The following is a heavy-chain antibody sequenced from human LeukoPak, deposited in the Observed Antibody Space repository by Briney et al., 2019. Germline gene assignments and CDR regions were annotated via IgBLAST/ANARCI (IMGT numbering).Heavy chain of an antibody. CDR3: ARVRRPKWYFDL. CDR1: RFTFSSYA. CDR2: ISYDGSNK. Sequence: GGSLRLSCAASRFTFSSYAIHWVRQAPGKGLEWVAVISYDGSNKYYADSVKGRFTISRDNSKNTLYLQMNSLRAEDTAVYYCARVRRPKWYFDLWGRGTLVTVSS. V-gene: IGHV3-30*04. J-gene: IGHJ2*01.